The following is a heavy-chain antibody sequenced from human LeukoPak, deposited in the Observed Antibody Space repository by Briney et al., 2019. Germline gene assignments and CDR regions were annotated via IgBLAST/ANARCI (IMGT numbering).Heavy chain of an antibody. D-gene: IGHD1-26*01. CDR1: GFTFSRYW. Sequence: GGSLRLSCAASGFTFSRYWMSWVRQAPGKGLEWVANIKQDGGEKYYVDSVKGRFTISRDNAKNSLYLQMNSLRAEDTAVYYCARNTGWELIAPADYWGQGTLVTVSA. V-gene: IGHV3-7*01. J-gene: IGHJ4*02. CDR3: ARNTGWELIAPADY. CDR2: IKQDGGEK.